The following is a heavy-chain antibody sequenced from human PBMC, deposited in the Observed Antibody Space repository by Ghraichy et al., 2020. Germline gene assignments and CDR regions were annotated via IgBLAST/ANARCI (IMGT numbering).Heavy chain of an antibody. CDR1: AFTFSTYA. D-gene: IGHD3-9*01. CDR3: AKSQTGPVTGHTHYGVDV. CDR2: INNSGEKT. J-gene: IGHJ6*02. Sequence: GGSLRLSCAASAFTFSTYAFSWVRQAPGKGLEWVSGINNSGEKTWYADSVKGRFTISRDNSKNTLFLQMNGLRVEDSAIYYCAKSQTGPVTGHTHYGVDVWGQGTTVTVSS. V-gene: IGHV3-23*01.